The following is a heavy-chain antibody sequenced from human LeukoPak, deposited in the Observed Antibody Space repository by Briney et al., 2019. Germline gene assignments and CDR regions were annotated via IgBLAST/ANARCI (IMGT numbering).Heavy chain of an antibody. Sequence: GGPLRLSCAASGFTFSNYRMNWVRQAPGKGLEWVSSISSSSSYLYYADSVKGRFTISRDSANNSLYLQMNSLRADDTAVYYCARAGVATTGDWYFDLWGRGTLVTVSS. CDR3: ARAGVATTGDWYFDL. CDR2: ISSSSSYL. V-gene: IGHV3-21*01. J-gene: IGHJ2*01. CDR1: GFTFSNYR. D-gene: IGHD5-12*01.